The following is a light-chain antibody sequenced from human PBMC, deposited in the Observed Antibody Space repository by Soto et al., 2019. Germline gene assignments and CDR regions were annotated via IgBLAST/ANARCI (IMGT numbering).Light chain of an antibody. CDR1: QSVSSSY. CDR3: QQYGSSPYT. V-gene: IGKV3-20*01. J-gene: IGKJ2*01. Sequence: EIVLTQSPGTLSLSPGERATLSCRASQSVSSSYLAWYQQKPGQAPRLLIYGASSRATGIPDRFSGSGSGTDFTLTITRLEPEDFAMYYCQQYGSSPYTSGQGTKLEIK. CDR2: GAS.